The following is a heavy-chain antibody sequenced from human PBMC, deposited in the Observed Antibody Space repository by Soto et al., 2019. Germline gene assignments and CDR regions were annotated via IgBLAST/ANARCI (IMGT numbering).Heavy chain of an antibody. Sequence: EVQLLESGGGLVQPGGSLRLSCAASGFTINDYYMHWVRQAPGKGLDWGSGINWNRGNIGYADSVKGRFTISRDSVKKDLYLQMNSLRAEDTALYYCANGGSSSGMSSDYWGQGTLVTVSS. CDR2: INWNRGNI. V-gene: IGHV3-9*01. J-gene: IGHJ4*02. CDR3: ANGGSSSGMSSDY. D-gene: IGHD2-15*01. CDR1: GFTINDYY.